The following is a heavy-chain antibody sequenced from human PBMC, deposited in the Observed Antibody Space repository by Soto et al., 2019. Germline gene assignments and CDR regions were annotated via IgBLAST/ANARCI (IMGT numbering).Heavy chain of an antibody. V-gene: IGHV4-30-4*01. D-gene: IGHD3-22*01. CDR1: GGSISSGDYY. J-gene: IGHJ4*02. CDR2: IYYSGST. Sequence: QVQLQESGPGLVKPSQTLSLTCTVSGGSISSGDYYWNWIRQPPGKGLEWIGYIYYSGSTYYNPSLKSRVTISVDTSKNQFSLKLSSVTAADTAVYYCARDSYDSSGSSGYSFDHWGQGTLVTVSS. CDR3: ARDSYDSSGSSGYSFDH.